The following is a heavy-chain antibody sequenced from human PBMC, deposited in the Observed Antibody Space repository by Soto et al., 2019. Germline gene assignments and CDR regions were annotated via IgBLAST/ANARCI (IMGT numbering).Heavy chain of an antibody. Sequence: EVQLVESGGGLVQPVGSLTLSCAASEFAFSSYWMTWVRQAPGKGLEWVANIRKDGSQRSYLDSVRGRFTISRDNSKKSLYLQMNSLRAEDTALYFCARDVSPGSSGLYFDAFDIWGQGTMVTVSS. CDR2: IRKDGSQR. V-gene: IGHV3-7*05. D-gene: IGHD6-25*01. J-gene: IGHJ3*02. CDR1: EFAFSSYW. CDR3: ARDVSPGSSGLYFDAFDI.